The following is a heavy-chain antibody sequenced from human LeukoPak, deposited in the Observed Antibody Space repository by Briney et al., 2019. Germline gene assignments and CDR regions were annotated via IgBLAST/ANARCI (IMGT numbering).Heavy chain of an antibody. CDR1: GGSISNFY. Sequence: SETLSLTCNVSGGSISNFYWSWIRQPPGKGLEWIGSIYYSGSTYYNPSLKSRVTISEDTSKNQFILKLSSVTAADTAVYYCARHLGGSYSPDYYYYMDVWGKGTTVTVSS. J-gene: IGHJ6*03. D-gene: IGHD1-26*01. V-gene: IGHV4-39*01. CDR3: ARHLGGSYSPDYYYYMDV. CDR2: IYYSGST.